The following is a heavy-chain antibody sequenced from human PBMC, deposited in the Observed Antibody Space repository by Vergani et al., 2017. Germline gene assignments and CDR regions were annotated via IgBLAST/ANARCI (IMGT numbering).Heavy chain of an antibody. D-gene: IGHD2-2*01. V-gene: IGHV4-34*01. CDR2: INHSGNT. Sequence: QVQLQQWGAGLLKPSETLSLTCAVYGGSFSGYYWSWIRQPPGKGLEWIGEINHSGNTNYNPSIKSRVTISVDTSKNQFSLKLSSVTAADTAVYYCARVLRVVVPAAMRSYYYYMDVWGKGP. CDR3: ARVLRVVVPAAMRSYYYYMDV. CDR1: GGSFSGYY. J-gene: IGHJ6*03.